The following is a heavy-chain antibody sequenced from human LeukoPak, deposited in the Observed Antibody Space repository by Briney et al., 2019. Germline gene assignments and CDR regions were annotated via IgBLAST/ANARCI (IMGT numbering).Heavy chain of an antibody. J-gene: IGHJ4*02. D-gene: IGHD1-26*01. CDR2: FSTSGSTI. V-gene: IGHV3-11*01. Sequence: GGSLSLSCAVSGYTYSDYYRGWIPRAPGEVGEWVSYFSTSGSTIYYADSVKGRFTISRDNAKNSLHLEMNSLRAEDTAVYYCARDTYQRGSYQRGFDYWGQGTLVTVSS. CDR1: GYTYSDYY. CDR3: ARDTYQRGSYQRGFDY.